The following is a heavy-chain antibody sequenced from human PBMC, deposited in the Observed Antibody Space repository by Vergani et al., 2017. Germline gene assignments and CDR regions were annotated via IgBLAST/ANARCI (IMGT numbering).Heavy chain of an antibody. CDR2: IYHSGST. D-gene: IGHD3-10*01. CDR1: GGSISSSNW. Sequence: QVQLQESGPGLVKPSGTLSLTCAVSGGSISSSNWWSWVRQPPGKGLEWIGEIYHSGSTNYNPSLKSRVTISVDKSKNQFSLKLSSVTAADTAVYYCARARITMVREPPLAFDIWGQGTMVTVSS. CDR3: ARARITMVREPPLAFDI. J-gene: IGHJ3*02. V-gene: IGHV4-4*02.